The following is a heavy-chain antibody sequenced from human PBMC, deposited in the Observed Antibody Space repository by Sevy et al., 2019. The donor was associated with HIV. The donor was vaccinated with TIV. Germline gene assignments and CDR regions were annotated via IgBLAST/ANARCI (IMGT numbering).Heavy chain of an antibody. CDR2: INPNSGGT. J-gene: IGHJ4*02. CDR3: ARVWSDIVASGLFDY. Sequence: ASVKVSCKASGYTFTGYYMHWVRQAPGQGLEWMVWINPNSGGTNYAQKFQGRVTMTRDTSISTAYMELSRLRSDDTAVLYCARVWSDIVASGLFDYWGQGTLVTVSS. CDR1: GYTFTGYY. V-gene: IGHV1-2*02. D-gene: IGHD5-12*01.